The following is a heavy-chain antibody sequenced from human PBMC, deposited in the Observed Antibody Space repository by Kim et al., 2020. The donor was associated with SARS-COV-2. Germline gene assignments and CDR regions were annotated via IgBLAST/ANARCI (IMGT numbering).Heavy chain of an antibody. Sequence: GGSLRLSCAASGFTFSNAWMSWVRQAPGKGLEWVGRIKSKTDGGTTDYAAPVKGRFTISRDDSKNTLYLQMNSLKTEDTAVYYCTTDRAQAGPRKPTVAVNRRGWKEDYWGQGTLVTVSS. D-gene: IGHD3-22*01. CDR2: IKSKTDGGTT. V-gene: IGHV3-15*01. J-gene: IGHJ4*02. CDR3: TTDRAQAGPRKPTVAVNRRGWKEDY. CDR1: GFTFSNAW.